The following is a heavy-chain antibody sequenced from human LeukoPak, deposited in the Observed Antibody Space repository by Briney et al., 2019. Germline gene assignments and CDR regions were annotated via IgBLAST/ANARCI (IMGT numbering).Heavy chain of an antibody. CDR3: ARVQGLTTVTTVDY. CDR1: GFTFSDYY. J-gene: IGHJ4*02. Sequence: PGGSLRLSCAASGFTFSDYYMSWIRQAPGKGLEWVSYISSSSSYTNYADSVKGRFTISRDNAKNSLYLQMNSLRAEDTAVYYCARVQGLTTVTTVDYWGQGTLVTVSS. V-gene: IGHV3-11*06. CDR2: ISSSSSYT. D-gene: IGHD4-17*01.